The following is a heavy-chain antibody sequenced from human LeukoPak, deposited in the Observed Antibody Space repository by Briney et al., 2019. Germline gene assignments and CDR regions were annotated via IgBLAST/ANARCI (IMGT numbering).Heavy chain of an antibody. J-gene: IGHJ4*02. CDR2: IFYSGTT. Sequence: PSETLSLTCTVSGGSPSIYYWSWIRQPPGKGLEWIGYIFYSGTTNYNPSLKSRVIISVDTSKSQFSLKLSSVTAADTAVYYCARGRSYYDSWGQGTLVTVSS. CDR1: GGSPSIYY. CDR3: ARGRSYYDS. V-gene: IGHV4-59*01.